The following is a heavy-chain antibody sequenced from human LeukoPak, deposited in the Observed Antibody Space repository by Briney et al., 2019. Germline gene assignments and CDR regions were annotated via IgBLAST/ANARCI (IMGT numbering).Heavy chain of an antibody. CDR2: LSTDGGST. CDR1: GFTFSNHA. Sequence: PGGSLRLSCVASGFTFSNHAMSWVRQVPGKGLEWVSALSTDGGSTYYADSVKGRFTISRDNSKNTLFLQVNRLRAEDTAVYFCARACSGGGCYLVAFDIWGQGTMVTVSS. V-gene: IGHV3-23*01. D-gene: IGHD2-15*01. CDR3: ARACSGGGCYLVAFDI. J-gene: IGHJ3*02.